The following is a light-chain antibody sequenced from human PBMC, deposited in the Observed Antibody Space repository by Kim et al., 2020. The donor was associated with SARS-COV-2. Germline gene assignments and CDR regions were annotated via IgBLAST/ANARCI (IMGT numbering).Light chain of an antibody. V-gene: IGKV3-20*01. J-gene: IGKJ4*01. CDR2: GAS. Sequence: SPGESATLSCRASQSVSSSYLAWYQQKPGQAPRLLIYGASSRATGIPDRFSGGESGTDFSLTISRLEPEDFAVYYCQQYGSSLLTFGGGTKVDIK. CDR1: QSVSSSY. CDR3: QQYGSSLLT.